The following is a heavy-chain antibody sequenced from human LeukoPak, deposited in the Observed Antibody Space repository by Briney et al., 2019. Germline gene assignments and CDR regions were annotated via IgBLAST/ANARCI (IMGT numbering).Heavy chain of an antibody. CDR1: GSTFSTSA. D-gene: IGHD6-25*01. Sequence: QSGGSLRLSCAASGSTFSTSAMSWVRRAPGKGLEWVSAISGSGASTYYADSVKGRFTISRDNSKNTLYLQINSLRAEDTAVYHCAKGVSGYVPGYWGQGTLVTVSS. CDR3: AKGVSGYVPGY. V-gene: IGHV3-23*01. CDR2: ISGSGAST. J-gene: IGHJ4*02.